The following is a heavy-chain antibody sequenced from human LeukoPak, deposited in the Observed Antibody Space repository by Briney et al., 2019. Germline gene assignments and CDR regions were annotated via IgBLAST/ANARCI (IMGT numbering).Heavy chain of an antibody. J-gene: IGHJ4*02. Sequence: SVKVSCKASGGTFSSYAISWVRQAPGQGLERMGRIIPILGIANYAQKFQGRVTITADKSTSTAYMELSSLRSEDTAVYYCARDPGHRSKYYYDSSGYFNFDYWGQGTLVTVSS. D-gene: IGHD3-22*01. CDR3: ARDPGHRSKYYYDSSGYFNFDY. CDR2: IIPILGIA. V-gene: IGHV1-69*04. CDR1: GGTFSSYA.